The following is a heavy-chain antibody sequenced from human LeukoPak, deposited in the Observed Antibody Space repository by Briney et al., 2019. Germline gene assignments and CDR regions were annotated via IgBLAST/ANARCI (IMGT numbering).Heavy chain of an antibody. V-gene: IGHV4-4*02. CDR2: IYHSGST. J-gene: IGHJ3*02. Sequence: PSGTLSLTCAVSGGSISSSNWWSWVRQPPGKGLEWIGEIYHSGSTNYNPSLKSRVTISVDTSKNQFSLKRSSVTAADTAVYYCAWRHQAYDFWSGYDHPEGGDAFDIWGQGTMVTVSS. D-gene: IGHD3-3*01. CDR1: GGSISSSNW. CDR3: AWRHQAYDFWSGYDHPEGGDAFDI.